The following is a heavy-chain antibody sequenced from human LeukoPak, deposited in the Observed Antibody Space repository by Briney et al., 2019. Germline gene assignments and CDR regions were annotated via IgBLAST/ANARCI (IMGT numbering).Heavy chain of an antibody. Sequence: GGSLRLSCAASGSTFSSYAMSWVRQAPGKGLEWVSAISGSGGSTYYADSVKGRFTISRDNSKNTLYLRMNSLRAEDTAVYYCAKVWVLLYDIWGQGTMVTVSS. CDR1: GSTFSSYA. CDR3: AKVWVLLYDI. D-gene: IGHD3-22*01. V-gene: IGHV3-23*01. CDR2: ISGSGGST. J-gene: IGHJ3*02.